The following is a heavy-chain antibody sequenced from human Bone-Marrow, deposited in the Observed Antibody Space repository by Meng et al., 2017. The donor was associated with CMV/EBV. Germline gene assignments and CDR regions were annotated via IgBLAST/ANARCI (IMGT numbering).Heavy chain of an antibody. CDR1: GYTFTSYY. J-gene: IGHJ4*02. Sequence: ASVKVSCKASGYTFTSYYMHWVRQAPGRGLEWMGIINPSGGSTSYAQKFQGRVTMTRDTSTSTVYMELSSLRSEDTAVYYCAGVGKPTVVTGQFDYWGQGTLVTVSS. D-gene: IGHD4-23*01. V-gene: IGHV1-46*01. CDR3: AGVGKPTVVTGQFDY. CDR2: INPSGGST.